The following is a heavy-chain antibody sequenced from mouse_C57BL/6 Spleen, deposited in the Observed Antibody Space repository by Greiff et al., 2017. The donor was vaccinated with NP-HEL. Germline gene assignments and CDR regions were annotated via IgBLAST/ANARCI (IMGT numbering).Heavy chain of an antibody. V-gene: IGHV1-59*01. CDR2: IDPSDSYT. D-gene: IGHD2-2*01. Sequence: QVQLQQPGAELVRPGTSVKLSCKASGYTFTSYWMHWVKQRPGQGLEWIGVIDPSDSYTNYNQKFKGKATLTVDTSSSTAYMQLSSLTSEDSAVYYCARRDGYDGRGRYYFDYWGQGTTLTVSS. CDR1: GYTFTSYW. J-gene: IGHJ2*01. CDR3: ARRDGYDGRGRYYFDY.